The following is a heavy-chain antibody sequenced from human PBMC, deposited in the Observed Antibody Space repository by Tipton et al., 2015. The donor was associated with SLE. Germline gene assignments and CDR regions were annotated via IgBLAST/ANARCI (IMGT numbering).Heavy chain of an antibody. V-gene: IGHV1-2*02. J-gene: IGHJ5*02. CDR2: INSETGAP. CDR1: GYPFTGYS. Sequence: QSGAEVKKPGASVKVSCKASGYPFTGYSITWVRQAPGQGFEWMGWINSETGAPNYAQKFQGRVTMTSDTSISTAYMELTSLTSDDSAIYYCARDEGYFDPWGQGSLVTVSS. CDR3: ARDEGYFDP. D-gene: IGHD5-12*01.